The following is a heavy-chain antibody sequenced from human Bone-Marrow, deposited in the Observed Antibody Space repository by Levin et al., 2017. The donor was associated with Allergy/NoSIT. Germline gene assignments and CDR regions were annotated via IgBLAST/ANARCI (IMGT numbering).Heavy chain of an antibody. D-gene: IGHD6-19*01. CDR1: GFTFSLYA. V-gene: IGHV3-23*01. CDR3: AKDHIAVAGWFDY. J-gene: IGHJ4*02. Sequence: SCAASGFTFSLYAMSWVRQAPGKGLEWVSGISQSGDSTYYADSVKGRFTISRDNSKNTLYLQMNSLRAEDTAVYYCAKDHIAVAGWFDYWGQGTLVPVSP. CDR2: ISQSGDST.